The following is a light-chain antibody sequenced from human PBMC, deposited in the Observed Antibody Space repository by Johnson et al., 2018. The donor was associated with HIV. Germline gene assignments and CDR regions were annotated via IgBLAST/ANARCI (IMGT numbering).Light chain of an antibody. CDR1: SSNIGSNY. CDR2: ENN. V-gene: IGLV1-51*02. Sequence: QSVLSQPPSVSAAPGQKVTVSCSGSSSNIGSNYVSWYQQLPGTAPKLLIYENNKRPSGIPDRFSGSKYGTSATLGITGLQTGDEADYYCGTWDSSLSAYVFGTGTKVTVL. CDR3: GTWDSSLSAYV. J-gene: IGLJ1*01.